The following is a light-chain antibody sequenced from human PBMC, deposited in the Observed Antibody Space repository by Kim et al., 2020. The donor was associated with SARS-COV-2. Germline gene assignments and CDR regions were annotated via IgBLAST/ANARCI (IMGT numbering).Light chain of an antibody. J-gene: IGLJ3*02. CDR1: RGHSSYG. Sequence: ASVKLTSSLSRGHSSYGIEWQQQQPEKGPRYLMKLHSDGSNSKGDGIPDRFSGSSSGAERYLTIPSLQSEDEADYYCQTWGTGNWVFGGGTKLTVL. CDR2: LHSDGSN. V-gene: IGLV4-69*01. CDR3: QTWGTGNWV.